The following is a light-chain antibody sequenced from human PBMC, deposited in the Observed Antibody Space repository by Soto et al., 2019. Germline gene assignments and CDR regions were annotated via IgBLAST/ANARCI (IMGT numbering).Light chain of an antibody. V-gene: IGKV3D-20*02. CDR1: QSVSSSY. Sequence: EIVLTPSPGTLSFSPVEIATLSFSSSQSVSSSYLAWYQQKPGQAPRLLIYGASSRATGIPDRFSGSGSGTDFTVTISSLEPEDFAVYYCHKRSSWPINFGQGTRLEIK. CDR2: GAS. CDR3: HKRSSWPIN. J-gene: IGKJ5*01.